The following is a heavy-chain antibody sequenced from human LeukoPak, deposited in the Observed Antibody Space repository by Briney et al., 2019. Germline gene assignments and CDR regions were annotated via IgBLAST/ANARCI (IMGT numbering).Heavy chain of an antibody. Sequence: PGGSLRLSCAASGFTFSSYGMHWVRQAPGKGLEWVAVIWYDGSNEYYADSVKGRFTISRDNSKNTLYLQMNSLRAEDTAVYYCARGDPSSGYDFDYWGQGTLVTVSS. CDR3: ARGDPSSGYDFDY. CDR1: GFTFSSYG. V-gene: IGHV3-33*01. J-gene: IGHJ4*02. D-gene: IGHD5-12*01. CDR2: IWYDGSNE.